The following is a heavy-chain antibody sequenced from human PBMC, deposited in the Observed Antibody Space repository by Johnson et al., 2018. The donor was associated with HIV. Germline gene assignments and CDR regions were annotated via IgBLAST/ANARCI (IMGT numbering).Heavy chain of an antibody. CDR2: ISSSGSTI. CDR1: KFIFSSYT. CDR3: ARERGYSSVLWKLSEAAFDI. J-gene: IGHJ3*02. V-gene: IGHV3-48*04. D-gene: IGHD6-19*01. Sequence: VQLVESGGGVVQPGTSLRLSCVGSKFIFSSYTMHWVRQAPGKGLEWVSYISSSGSTIYYADSVKGRFTISRDNAKNSLYLEMNSLRAEDTAVYYCARERGYSSVLWKLSEAAFDIWGQGTMVTVSS.